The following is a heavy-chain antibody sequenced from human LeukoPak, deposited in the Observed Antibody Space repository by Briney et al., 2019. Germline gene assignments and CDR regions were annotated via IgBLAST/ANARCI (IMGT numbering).Heavy chain of an antibody. CDR3: ARHPRIADPNAFDI. D-gene: IGHD6-13*01. V-gene: IGHV4-59*08. CDR2: ICYSGST. Sequence: SETLSLTCAVYGGSFSGYYWSWIRQPPGKGLEWIGYICYSGSTNYNPSLKSRVTISVDTSKNQFSLKLSSVTAADTAVYYCARHPRIADPNAFDIWGQGTMVTVSS. CDR1: GGSFSGYY. J-gene: IGHJ3*02.